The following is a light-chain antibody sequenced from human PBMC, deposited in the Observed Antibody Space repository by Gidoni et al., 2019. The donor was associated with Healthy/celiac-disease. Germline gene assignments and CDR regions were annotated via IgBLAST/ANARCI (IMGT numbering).Light chain of an antibody. Sequence: EIVLPQSPATLSLSPGERATLSCSASQSVSSYLAWYQQKPGQAPRLLIYDASNRATGIPARFSGSGSGTDFTRTISSLEPEDFAVYYCQQRSNWPPLTFGGGTKVEIK. CDR1: QSVSSY. CDR3: QQRSNWPPLT. J-gene: IGKJ4*01. CDR2: DAS. V-gene: IGKV3-11*01.